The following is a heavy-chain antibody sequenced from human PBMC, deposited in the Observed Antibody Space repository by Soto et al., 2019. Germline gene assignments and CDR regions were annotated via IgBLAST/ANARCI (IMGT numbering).Heavy chain of an antibody. Sequence: GSGPTLVNPTQTLTLTCTFSGFSLSTSGMCVSWIRQPPGKALEWLALIGWDDDKYYSTSLKTRLTISKDTSKNQVVLTMTNMDPVDTATYYCARGRAYYDFWSGYYPIPDRTYYYYGMDVWGQGTTVTVSS. CDR3: ARGRAYYDFWSGYYPIPDRTYYYYGMDV. J-gene: IGHJ6*02. D-gene: IGHD3-3*01. V-gene: IGHV2-70*01. CDR1: GFSLSTSGMC. CDR2: IGWDDDK.